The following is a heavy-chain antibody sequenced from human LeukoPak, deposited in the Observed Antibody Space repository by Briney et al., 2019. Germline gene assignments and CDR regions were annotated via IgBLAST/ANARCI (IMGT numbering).Heavy chain of an antibody. CDR2: INHSGST. CDR1: GGSFSGYY. V-gene: IGHV4-34*01. CDR3: ARVIRGSMADY. Sequence: SETLSLTCAVYGGSFSGYYWSWIRQPPGKGLEWIGEINHSGSTYYNPSLKSRVTISVDRSKNQFSLKLSSVTAADTAVYYCARVIRGSMADYWGQGTLVTVSS. J-gene: IGHJ4*02. D-gene: IGHD3-10*01.